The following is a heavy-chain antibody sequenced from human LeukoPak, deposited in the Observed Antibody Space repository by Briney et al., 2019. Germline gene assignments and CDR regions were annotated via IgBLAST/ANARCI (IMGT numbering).Heavy chain of an antibody. Sequence: GGSLRLSCAASGFTFSSYSMNWVRQAPGKGLEWVSSISSSSTYIYYADSVKGRFTISRDNAKNSLFLQLNSLRAEDTAVYYCARGLYGSSWYDFDYWGQGSLVTVSS. CDR3: ARGLYGSSWYDFDY. J-gene: IGHJ4*02. CDR1: GFTFSSYS. D-gene: IGHD6-13*01. CDR2: ISSSSTYI. V-gene: IGHV3-21*01.